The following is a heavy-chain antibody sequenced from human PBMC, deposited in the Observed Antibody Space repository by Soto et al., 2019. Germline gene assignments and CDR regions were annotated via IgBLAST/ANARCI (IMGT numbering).Heavy chain of an antibody. V-gene: IGHV4-39*01. CDR1: GHSVSSSRFS. CDR3: ARHTQFGSAWGGDH. D-gene: IGHD6-19*01. Sequence: QPQLQESGPGLVKSSETLSLSCTVPGHSVSSSRFSWGWIRQPPGKGLEYMGNIYRGNSHYNSSLKSRVTIFVDTSNNQFSLRLTSAIAADTAVYYCARHTQFGSAWGGDHWGQGTLVTVSS. CDR2: IYRGNS. J-gene: IGHJ4*02.